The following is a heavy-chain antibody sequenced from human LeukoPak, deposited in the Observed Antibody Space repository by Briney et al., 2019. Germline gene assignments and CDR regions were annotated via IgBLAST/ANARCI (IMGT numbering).Heavy chain of an antibody. CDR2: IWYDGSNK. D-gene: IGHD3-10*01. J-gene: IGHJ6*04. Sequence: GGSLRLSCAASGFTFSSYGMHWVRQARGKGLEWVAVIWYDGSNKYYADSVEGRFTISRDNSKNTLYLQMNSLRAEDTAVYYCARVDYYGSGPYYYYGMDVWGKGTTVTVSS. CDR1: GFTFSSYG. V-gene: IGHV3-33*01. CDR3: ARVDYYGSGPYYYYGMDV.